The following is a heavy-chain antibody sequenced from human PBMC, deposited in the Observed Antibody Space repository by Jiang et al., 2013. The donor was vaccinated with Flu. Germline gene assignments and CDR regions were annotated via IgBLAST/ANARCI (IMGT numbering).Heavy chain of an antibody. CDR3: AKDRGYYDSSGYIQFDY. J-gene: IGHJ4*02. V-gene: IGHV3-23*01. CDR2: ISGSGGST. D-gene: IGHD3-22*01. Sequence: SAISGSGGSTYYADSVKGRFTISRDNSKNTLYLQMNSLRAEDTAVYYCAKDRGYYDSSGYIQFDYWGQGTLVTVSS.